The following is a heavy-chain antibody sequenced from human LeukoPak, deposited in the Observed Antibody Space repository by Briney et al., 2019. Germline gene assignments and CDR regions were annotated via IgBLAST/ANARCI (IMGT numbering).Heavy chain of an antibody. CDR1: GGSISSGSYY. V-gene: IGHV4-61*02. CDR3: ARGGSGWNYYYYYMDV. Sequence: SQTLSLTCTVSGGSISSGSYYWSWIRQPAGKGLEWIGRIYTSGSTNYNPSLKSRVTISVDTSKNPFSLKLSSVTAADTAAYYCARGGSGWNYYYYYMDVWGKGTTVTISS. J-gene: IGHJ6*03. CDR2: IYTSGST. D-gene: IGHD6-19*01.